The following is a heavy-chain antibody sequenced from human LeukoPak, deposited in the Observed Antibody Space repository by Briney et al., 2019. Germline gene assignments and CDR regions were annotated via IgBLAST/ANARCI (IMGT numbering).Heavy chain of an antibody. J-gene: IGHJ4*02. CDR3: ARVIAVALAGYFDY. CDR1: GGSISSYY. D-gene: IGHD6-19*01. CDR2: IYHSGST. Sequence: SETLSLTCTVSGGSISSYYWSWIRQPPGKGLEWIGYIYHSGSTDYNPSLKSRVTISVDTSKKQFSLKLSSVTAADTAVYYRARVIAVALAGYFDYWGQGTLVTVSS. V-gene: IGHV4-59*01.